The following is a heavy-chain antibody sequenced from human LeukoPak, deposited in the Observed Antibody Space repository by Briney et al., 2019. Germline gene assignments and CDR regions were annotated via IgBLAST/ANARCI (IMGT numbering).Heavy chain of an antibody. CDR2: INAGNGNT. Sequence: ASVKVSCKASGYTFTSYAMHWVRQAPGQRLEWMGWINAGNGNTKYSQEFQGRVTITRDTSASTAYMELSSLRSEDMAVYYCARDNYDFWSGYLYYFDYWGQGTLVTVSS. J-gene: IGHJ4*02. V-gene: IGHV1-3*03. D-gene: IGHD3-3*01. CDR3: ARDNYDFWSGYLYYFDY. CDR1: GYTFTSYA.